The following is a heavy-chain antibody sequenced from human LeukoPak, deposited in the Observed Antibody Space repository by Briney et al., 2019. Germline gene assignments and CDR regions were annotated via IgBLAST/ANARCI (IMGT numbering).Heavy chain of an antibody. CDR1: GYTFTGYY. CDR2: INPNSGGT. CDR3: ARNDYGDFTPGY. V-gene: IGHV1-2*02. J-gene: IGHJ4*02. D-gene: IGHD4-17*01. Sequence: ASVKVSCKASGYTFTGYYMHWVRQAPGQGLEWMEWINPNSGGTNYAQKFQGRVTMTRDTSISTAYMELSRLRSDDTAVYYCARNDYGDFTPGYWGQGTLVTVSS.